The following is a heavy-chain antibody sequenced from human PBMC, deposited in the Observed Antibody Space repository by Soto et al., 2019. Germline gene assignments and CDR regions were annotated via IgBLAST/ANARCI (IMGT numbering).Heavy chain of an antibody. Sequence: PSETLSLTCTVSGGSISSGGYYWSWIRQHPGKGLEWIGYIYYSGSTYYNPSLKSRVTISVDTSKNQFSLKLSSVTAADTAVYYCARSMVRGVIGLVYWGQGTLVTVSS. D-gene: IGHD3-10*01. V-gene: IGHV4-31*03. J-gene: IGHJ4*02. CDR3: ARSMVRGVIGLVY. CDR1: GGSISSGGYY. CDR2: IYYSGST.